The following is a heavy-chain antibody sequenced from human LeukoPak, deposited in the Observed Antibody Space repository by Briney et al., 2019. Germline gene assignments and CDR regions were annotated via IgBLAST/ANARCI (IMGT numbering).Heavy chain of an antibody. D-gene: IGHD1-26*01. J-gene: IGHJ4*02. V-gene: IGHV3-74*03. CDR1: GFTFSNYW. CDR2: IKVDGSSM. CDR3: ARAAAWEPPDY. Sequence: PGGSLRLSCAASGFTFSNYWMHWVRQGPGKGVVWVSRIKVDGSSMTYADSVKGRFTISRDNAKNTLYLQMNSLRAEDTAVYYCARAAAWEPPDYWGQGILVTVSS.